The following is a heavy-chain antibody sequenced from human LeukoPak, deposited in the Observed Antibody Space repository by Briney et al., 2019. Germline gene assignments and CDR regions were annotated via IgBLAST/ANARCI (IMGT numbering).Heavy chain of an antibody. CDR2: IYHSGST. D-gene: IGHD6-6*01. CDR1: GYSISSGGYS. V-gene: IGHV4-30-2*01. CDR3: ARTSIAARRANAFDI. J-gene: IGHJ3*02. Sequence: SETLSLTCAVSGYSISSGGYSWSWIRQPPGKGLEWIGYIYHSGSTYYNPSLKSRVTISVDRSKNQFSLKLSSVTAADTAVYYCARTSIAARRANAFDIWGQGTMVTVSS.